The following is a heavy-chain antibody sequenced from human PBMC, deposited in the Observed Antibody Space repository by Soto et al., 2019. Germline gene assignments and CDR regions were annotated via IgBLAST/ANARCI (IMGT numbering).Heavy chain of an antibody. J-gene: IGHJ6*03. CDR3: ARAPLVTTFYYYYYMDV. CDR2: MNPNSGNT. CDR1: GYTFTSYD. V-gene: IGHV1-8*01. Sequence: QVQLVQSGAEVKKPGASVKVSCKASGYTFTSYDINWVRQATGQGLEWMGWMNPNSGNTGYAQKFQGRVTMTRNTSISTAYMELSSLRSEDTAVYYCARAPLVTTFYYYYYMDVWGIGTTVTVSS. D-gene: IGHD4-4*01.